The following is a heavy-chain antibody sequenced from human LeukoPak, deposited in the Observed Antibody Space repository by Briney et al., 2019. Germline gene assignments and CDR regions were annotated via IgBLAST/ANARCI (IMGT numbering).Heavy chain of an antibody. CDR1: GFIFSSYE. D-gene: IGHD3-10*01. J-gene: IGHJ4*02. CDR2: ISSFNSTI. V-gene: IGHV3-48*03. Sequence: PGGSLRLSCAASGFIFSSYEMNWVRQAPGKGLEWVSYISSFNSTIYYADSVMGRFTISRDNAKNSLYLQMNSLRAEDTAVYYCARSPNYKGYFDYWGQGTLVTVSS. CDR3: ARSPNYKGYFDY.